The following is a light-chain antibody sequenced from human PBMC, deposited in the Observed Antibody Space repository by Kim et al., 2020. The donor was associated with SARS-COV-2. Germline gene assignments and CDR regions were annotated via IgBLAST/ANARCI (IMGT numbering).Light chain of an antibody. CDR3: LQHSIYPWT. J-gene: IGKJ1*01. V-gene: IGKV1-17*03. CDR1: QGLGYY. CDR2: GAS. Sequence: SSGYIVTITYRARQGLGYYLAWFQQKPEKAPRRLIYGASSLDSGVPSRFSGSRSGTEFTLTISSLQAEEFASYYCLQHSIYPWTFGQGTKVDIK.